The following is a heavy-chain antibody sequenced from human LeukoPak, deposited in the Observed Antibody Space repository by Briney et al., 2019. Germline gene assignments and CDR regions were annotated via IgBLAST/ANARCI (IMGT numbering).Heavy chain of an antibody. D-gene: IGHD1-26*01. V-gene: IGHV4-59*08. Sequence: SETLSLTCTVSGGSMSSYYWSWIRQPPGKGLEWIGYIFYSGSTNYNPSLKSRVTLSVDTSKNQFSLKLGSVTAADTAVYYCARQPFMLGAYYFDYWGQGTLVTVSS. CDR3: ARQPFMLGAYYFDY. J-gene: IGHJ4*02. CDR2: IFYSGST. CDR1: GGSMSSYY.